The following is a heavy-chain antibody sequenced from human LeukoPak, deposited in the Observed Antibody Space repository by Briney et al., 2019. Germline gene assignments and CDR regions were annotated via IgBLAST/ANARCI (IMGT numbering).Heavy chain of an antibody. CDR3: ANSGILPYYFDY. Sequence: SVTVSCKASAGTLSSYAVSWERQAPGQVLEWMGRIIPIFGTANYAQKFQGRVTITTDESTSTAYMELSRLRSEDTAVYYCANSGILPYYFDYWGQGTLVTVSS. D-gene: IGHD1-26*01. J-gene: IGHJ4*02. CDR2: IIPIFGTA. CDR1: AGTLSSYA. V-gene: IGHV1-69*05.